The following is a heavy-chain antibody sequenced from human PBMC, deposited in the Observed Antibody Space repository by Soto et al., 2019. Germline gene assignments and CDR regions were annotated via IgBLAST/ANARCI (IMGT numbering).Heavy chain of an antibody. CDR3: TRDSYDHPPNDY. D-gene: IGHD5-12*01. Sequence: GGSLRLSCAVSGFTFSDYWMSWVRQAPGKGLEWVANIKQDGNEKYYVDSVKGRFTISRDNAKNSLYLQMNSLRAEDTAVYYCTRDSYDHPPNDYWAQGTLVT. V-gene: IGHV3-7*01. CDR1: GFTFSDYW. CDR2: IKQDGNEK. J-gene: IGHJ4*02.